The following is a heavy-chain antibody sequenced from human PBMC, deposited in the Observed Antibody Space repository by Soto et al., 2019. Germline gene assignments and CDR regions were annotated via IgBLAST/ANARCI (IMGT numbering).Heavy chain of an antibody. J-gene: IGHJ4*02. Sequence: NPSETLSLTCTVSGGSISSYYWSWIRQPPGKGLEWIGYIYYSGSTNYNPSLKSRVTISVDTSKNQFSLKLSSVTAADTAVYYCARGRQAGGFWSGFYFDYWGQGTLVTVSS. CDR2: IYYSGST. V-gene: IGHV4-59*01. CDR3: ARGRQAGGFWSGFYFDY. CDR1: GGSISSYY. D-gene: IGHD3-3*01.